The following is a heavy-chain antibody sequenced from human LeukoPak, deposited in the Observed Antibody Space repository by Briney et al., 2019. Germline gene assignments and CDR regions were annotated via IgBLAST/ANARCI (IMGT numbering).Heavy chain of an antibody. D-gene: IGHD3-22*01. CDR2: INPNSGGT. V-gene: IGHV1-2*02. J-gene: IGHJ4*02. Sequence: ASVKVSCKASGYTFTGYYMHWVRQAPGQGLEWMGWINPNSGGTNYAQKFQGRVTMTRDPSISTAYMELSRLRSDDTAVYYCARGDYYDSSGYWNFDYWGQGTLVTVSS. CDR3: ARGDYYDSSGYWNFDY. CDR1: GYTFTGYY.